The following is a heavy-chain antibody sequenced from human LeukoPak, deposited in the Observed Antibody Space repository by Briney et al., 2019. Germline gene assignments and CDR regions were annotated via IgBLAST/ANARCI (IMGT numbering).Heavy chain of an antibody. CDR2: INTDGTVT. CDR1: GFTFSKYW. D-gene: IGHD6-19*01. CDR3: ATKQWLAPPPDS. V-gene: IGHV3-74*01. Sequence: GGSLRLSCAASGFTFSKYWMLWVRQAPGKVLESVSRINTDGTVTTYAASVKGRFTVSRDNADNTMFLQMNSVRDEDTAVYYCATKQWLAPPPDSWGQGTPVTVSS. J-gene: IGHJ4*02.